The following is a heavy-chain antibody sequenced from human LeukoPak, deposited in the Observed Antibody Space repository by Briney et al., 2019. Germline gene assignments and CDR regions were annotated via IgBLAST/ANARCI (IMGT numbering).Heavy chain of an antibody. CDR1: GFTFSSDW. V-gene: IGHV3-7*04. J-gene: IGHJ4*02. Sequence: GGSLRLSCAASGFTFSSDWMSWVRQAPGKGLEWVANIKQDGSEKYYVDSVKGRFTISRDNAKNSLYLQMNSLRAEDTAVYYCARGSIVVVPAADVDYWGQGTLVTVSS. CDR3: ARGSIVVVPAADVDY. CDR2: IKQDGSEK. D-gene: IGHD2-2*01.